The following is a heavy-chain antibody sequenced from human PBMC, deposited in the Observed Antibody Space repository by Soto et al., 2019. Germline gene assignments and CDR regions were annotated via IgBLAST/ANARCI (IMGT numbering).Heavy chain of an antibody. CDR2: IYYSGST. CDR1: GGSISSGGYY. Sequence: QVQLQESGPGLVKPSQTLSLTCTVSGGSISSGGYYWSWIRQHPGKGLEWIGYIYYSGSTYYNPSLKGRFTISVDTSKSQFSLTLSSVTAADTAVYYCALRRGGYYATFAYWGQGTLVTVSS. CDR3: ALRRGGYYATFAY. V-gene: IGHV4-31*03. D-gene: IGHD3-3*01. J-gene: IGHJ4*02.